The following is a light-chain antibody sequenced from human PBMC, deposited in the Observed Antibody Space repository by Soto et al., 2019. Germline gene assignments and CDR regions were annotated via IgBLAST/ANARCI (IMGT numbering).Light chain of an antibody. CDR2: DVS. CDR3: YSCSRSSGTRYV. J-gene: IGLJ1*01. CDR1: SSDVGAYNY. V-gene: IGLV2-14*03. Sequence: QSVLTQPASVSGSPGQSITISCTGTSSDVGAYNYVSWYQQHPGQAPKLMIYDVSNRPSGVSDRFSGSKSGNTASLTISGLQDEDEADYYCYSCSRSSGTRYVFGTGTKLTVL.